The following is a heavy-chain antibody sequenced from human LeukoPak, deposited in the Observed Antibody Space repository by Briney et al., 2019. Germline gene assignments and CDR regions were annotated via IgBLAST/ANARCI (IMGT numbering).Heavy chain of an antibody. Sequence: GASVKVSCKASGYTFTSYGISWVRQAPGQGLEWMGWISAYNGNTSYAQKLRGRVTMTTDTSTSTAYMELRSLRSDDTAVYYCARGGEDTAMVELDYWGQGTLVTVSS. D-gene: IGHD5-18*01. CDR2: ISAYNGNT. CDR1: GYTFTSYG. V-gene: IGHV1-18*01. J-gene: IGHJ4*02. CDR3: ARGGEDTAMVELDY.